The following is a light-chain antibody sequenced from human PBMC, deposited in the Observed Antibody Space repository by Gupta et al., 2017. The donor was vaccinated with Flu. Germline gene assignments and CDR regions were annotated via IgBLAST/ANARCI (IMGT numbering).Light chain of an antibody. Sequence: ITISCTGTGSDVGSTIYVSWYQHHPGKVPNLLIYDLISRPSGVSSRFSGSKSGTTASLIISGLQPDDEADYYCHSDTGISTPWVFGGGTKLTVL. CDR2: DLI. J-gene: IGLJ3*02. CDR1: GSDVGSTIY. V-gene: IGLV2-14*03. CDR3: HSDTGISTPWV.